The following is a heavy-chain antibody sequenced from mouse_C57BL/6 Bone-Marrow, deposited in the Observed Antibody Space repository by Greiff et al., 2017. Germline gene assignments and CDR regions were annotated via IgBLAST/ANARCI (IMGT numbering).Heavy chain of an antibody. J-gene: IGHJ3*01. CDR1: GYTFTSYW. V-gene: IGHV1-69*01. CDR2: IDPSDSYT. Sequence: QVHVKQPGAELVMPGASVKLSCKASGYTFTSYWMHWVKQRPGQGLEWIGEIDPSDSYTNYNQKFKGKSTLTVDKSSSTAYMQLSSLTSEDSAVYYCAREGSWFAYWCQGTLVTVSA. CDR3: AREGSWFAY.